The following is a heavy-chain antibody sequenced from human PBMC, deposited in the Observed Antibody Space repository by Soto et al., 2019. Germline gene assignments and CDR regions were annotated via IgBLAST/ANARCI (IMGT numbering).Heavy chain of an antibody. CDR3: ARLTTVDYYYYYYMDV. J-gene: IGHJ6*03. Sequence: QLQLQESGPGLVKPSETLSLTCTVSGGSISSSSYYWGWIRQPPGKGLEWIGSIYYSGSTYYNPSLKSRVTISVDTSKNQFSLKLSSVTAADTAVYYCARLTTVDYYYYYYMDVWGKGTTVTLSS. D-gene: IGHD4-4*01. CDR2: IYYSGST. V-gene: IGHV4-39*01. CDR1: GGSISSSSYY.